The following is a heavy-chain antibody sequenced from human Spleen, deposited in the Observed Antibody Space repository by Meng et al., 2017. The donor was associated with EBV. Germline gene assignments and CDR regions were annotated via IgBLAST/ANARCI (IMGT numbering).Heavy chain of an antibody. V-gene: IGHV4-4*02. CDR2: IYHSGNT. Sequence: VQQQESGPGLVKPSGTLALHCAGSGGSISSSHWWSWVRQSPGKGLEWIGEIYHSGNTNYKPSLKSRVTISVDKSKNQFSLNLSSVTAADTAVYFCARGSGGYYLYWGQGTLVTVSS. D-gene: IGHD3-22*01. CDR1: GGSISSSHW. CDR3: ARGSGGYYLY. J-gene: IGHJ4*02.